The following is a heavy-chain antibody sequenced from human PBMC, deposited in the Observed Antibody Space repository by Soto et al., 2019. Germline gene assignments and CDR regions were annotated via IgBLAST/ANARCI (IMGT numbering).Heavy chain of an antibody. J-gene: IGHJ4*02. D-gene: IGHD2-8*01. CDR1: GSRFSNYV. Sequence: SVKVSCKVSGSRFSNYVISGVRQAPGRGLEWLGRIIPIFNSTKYAQSFQGRVTITADKSTSTASLELSSLRSDDTAVYYCAREGRGKKAGDNGLVSLGYCGRGTLVPLSS. V-gene: IGHV1-69*06. CDR2: IIPIFNST. CDR3: AREGRGKKAGDNGLVSLGY.